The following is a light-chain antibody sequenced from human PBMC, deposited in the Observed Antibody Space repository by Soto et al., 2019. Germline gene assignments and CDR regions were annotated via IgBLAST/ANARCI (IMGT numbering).Light chain of an antibody. J-gene: IGKJ2*01. Sequence: EIVMTQSPATLSVSPGERATLSCRASQSVSSNLAWYQQTPGQAPRLLIYGASTRATGIPARFSGSGSGTEFTLTISSLQSEDFAVYFCQHYHNWPPYPFGQGTKLEIK. CDR3: QHYHNWPPYP. CDR2: GAS. CDR1: QSVSSN. V-gene: IGKV3-15*01.